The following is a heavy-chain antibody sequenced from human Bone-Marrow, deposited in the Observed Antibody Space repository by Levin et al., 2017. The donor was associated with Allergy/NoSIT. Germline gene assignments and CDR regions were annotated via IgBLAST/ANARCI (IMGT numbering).Heavy chain of an antibody. CDR3: ARASWGFAI. CDR1: GFTFSNYY. D-gene: IGHD1-26*01. V-gene: IGHV3-74*01. Sequence: GGSLRLSCAASGFTFSNYYMHWVRQAPGKGLVWVSRINSDGSGSTYADSVKGRFTISRDNAKNTLYLQMNSLEAEDTAVYFCARASWGFAIWGQGTMVTVSS. CDR2: INSDGSGS. J-gene: IGHJ3*02.